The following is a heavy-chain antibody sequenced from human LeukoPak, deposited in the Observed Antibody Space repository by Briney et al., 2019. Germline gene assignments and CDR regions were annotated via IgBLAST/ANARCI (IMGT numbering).Heavy chain of an antibody. CDR3: AKDVFRGSGSYPVSY. V-gene: IGHV3-23*01. D-gene: IGHD3-10*01. CDR2: ISGSGGST. CDR1: GFTFDDYA. J-gene: IGHJ4*02. Sequence: GGSLRLSCAASGFTFDDYAMHWVRQAPGKGLEWVSAISGSGGSTYYADSVKGRFTISRDNSKNTLYLQMNSLRAEDTAVYYCAKDVFRGSGSYPVSYWGQGTLVTVSS.